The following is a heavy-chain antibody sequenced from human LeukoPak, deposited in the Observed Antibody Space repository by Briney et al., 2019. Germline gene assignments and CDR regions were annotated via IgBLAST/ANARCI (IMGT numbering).Heavy chain of an antibody. Sequence: GGSLRLSCAASGFSFSDYYMSWIRQSPGKGLELLSYVSSSGAAVHYADSVKGRFTISRDNAKKSLYLQMDSLTAEDTALYYCTRDASVGATGGWFDPWGQGTLVTVSS. CDR2: VSSSGAAV. V-gene: IGHV3-11*01. CDR1: GFSFSDYY. J-gene: IGHJ5*02. D-gene: IGHD1-26*01. CDR3: TRDASVGATGGWFDP.